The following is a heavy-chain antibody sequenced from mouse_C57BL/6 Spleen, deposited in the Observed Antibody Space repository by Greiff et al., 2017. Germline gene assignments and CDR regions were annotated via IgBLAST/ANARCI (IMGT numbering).Heavy chain of an antibody. Sequence: EVMLVESEGGLVQPGSSMKLSCTASGFTFSDYYMAWVRQVPEKGLEWVANINYDGSSTYYLDSLKSRFIISRDNAKNILYLQMSSLKSEDTATYYCAREPYDGYSYYFDYWGQGTTLTVSS. CDR1: GFTFSDYY. J-gene: IGHJ2*01. CDR3: AREPYDGYSYYFDY. D-gene: IGHD2-3*01. V-gene: IGHV5-16*01. CDR2: INYDGSST.